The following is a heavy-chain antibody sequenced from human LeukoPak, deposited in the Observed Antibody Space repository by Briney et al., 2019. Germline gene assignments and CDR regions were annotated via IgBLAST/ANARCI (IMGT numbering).Heavy chain of an antibody. D-gene: IGHD6-13*01. CDR3: ARDRPGGSSLDY. CDR2: IYYSGTT. Sequence: SETLSLTCTVSGGSITNDNYYWAWIRQPPGKGLEWIGSIYYSGTTYDNPTLKSRVTISVDTSKNQFSLKLSSVTAADTAVYYCARDRPGGSSLDYWGQGTLVTVSS. CDR1: GGSITNDNYY. V-gene: IGHV4-39*07. J-gene: IGHJ4*02.